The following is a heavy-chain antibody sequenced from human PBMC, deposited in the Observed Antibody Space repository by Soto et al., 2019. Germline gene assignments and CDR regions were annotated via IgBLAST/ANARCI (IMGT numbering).Heavy chain of an antibody. D-gene: IGHD4-17*01. J-gene: IGHJ4*02. CDR3: ARFTVVSLNFDY. Sequence: QVQLVESGGGVVQPGRSLRLSCVASGFTFSSYGMHWVRQAPGKGLEWVAVIWYDGSNKYYADSVKGRFTISRDNSKNTLYLQMNSLRAEDTAVYYCARFTVVSLNFDYWGQGTLVTVSS. CDR1: GFTFSSYG. V-gene: IGHV3-33*01. CDR2: IWYDGSNK.